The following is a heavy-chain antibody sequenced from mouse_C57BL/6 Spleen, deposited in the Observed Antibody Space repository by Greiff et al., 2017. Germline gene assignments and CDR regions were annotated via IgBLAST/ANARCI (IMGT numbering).Heavy chain of an antibody. CDR1: GYTFTSYW. Sequence: QQSCKASGYTFTSYWMHWVKQRPGRGLEWIGRIDPNSGGTKYNEKFKSKATLTVDKPSSTAYMQLSSLTSEDSAVYYCARSVYYGSSPFAYWGQGTLVTVSA. J-gene: IGHJ3*01. V-gene: IGHV1-72*01. CDR3: ARSVYYGSSPFAY. D-gene: IGHD1-1*01. CDR2: IDPNSGGT.